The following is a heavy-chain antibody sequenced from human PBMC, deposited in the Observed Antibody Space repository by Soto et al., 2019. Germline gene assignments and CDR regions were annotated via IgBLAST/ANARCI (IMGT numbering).Heavy chain of an antibody. V-gene: IGHV3-21*01. CDR3: ARDIAIYYGSGSFDY. J-gene: IGHJ4*02. D-gene: IGHD3-10*01. CDR2: ISSSSSYI. Sequence: GGSLRLSCAASGFTFSSYSMNWVRQAPGKGLEWVSSISSSSSYIYYADSVKGRFTISRDNAKNSLYLQMNSLRAEDTAVYYCARDIAIYYGSGSFDYWGQGTLVTVSS. CDR1: GFTFSSYS.